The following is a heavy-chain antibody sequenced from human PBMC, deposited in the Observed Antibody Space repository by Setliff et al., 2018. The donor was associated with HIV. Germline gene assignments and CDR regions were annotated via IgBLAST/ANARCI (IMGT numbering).Heavy chain of an antibody. V-gene: IGHV4-4*07. CDR2: MHTSGNT. J-gene: IGHJ4*02. Sequence: PSETLSLTCTSSGDSISGYYWSWIRQPAGKGLEWIGRMHTSGNTNYNPSLKSRVTMSVGTSKNQFSLRLSSVTAADTAVYYCARDQKGYGDSSDYWGQGTLVTVSS. D-gene: IGHD4-17*01. CDR3: ARDQKGYGDSSDY. CDR1: GDSISGYY.